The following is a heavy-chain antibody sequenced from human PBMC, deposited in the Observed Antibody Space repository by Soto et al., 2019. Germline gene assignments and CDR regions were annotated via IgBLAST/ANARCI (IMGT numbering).Heavy chain of an antibody. V-gene: IGHV2-26*01. J-gene: IGHJ6*03. Sequence: QVTLKESGPVLVKPTETLTLTCTVSGFSLSNARMGVSWIRQPPGKALEWLAHIFSNDEKSYSTSLKSRLTISKDTYKSQVVLTMTNMDPVDTATYYCARIVPDFWSGYNYYMDVWGKGTTVTVSS. CDR3: ARIVPDFWSGYNYYMDV. D-gene: IGHD3-3*01. CDR1: GFSLSNARMG. CDR2: IFSNDEK.